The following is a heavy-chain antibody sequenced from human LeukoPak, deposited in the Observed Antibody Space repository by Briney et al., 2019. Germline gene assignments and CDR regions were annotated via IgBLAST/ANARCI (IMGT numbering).Heavy chain of an antibody. J-gene: IGHJ4*02. V-gene: IGHV1-69*13. CDR2: IIPIFGTA. Sequence: SVKVSCKASGGTFSSYAISWVRQAPGQGLEWMGGIIPIFGTANYAQKFQGRVTITADESTSTAYMELSSLRSEDTAVYYCARAPEFTYGCQFPFDYWGQGTLVTASS. CDR3: ARAPEFTYGCQFPFDY. CDR1: GGTFSSYA. D-gene: IGHD5-24*01.